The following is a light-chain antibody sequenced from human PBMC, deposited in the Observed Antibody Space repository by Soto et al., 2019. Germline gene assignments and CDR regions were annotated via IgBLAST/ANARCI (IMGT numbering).Light chain of an antibody. CDR3: QQYDYWPET. J-gene: IGKJ1*01. Sequence: EKVMTQSPATLSVSPGERATLSCRASQSVSSNLAWYQQKPGQAPRLLIYDASTRATGIPARFSGSGSGTEFTLTISSLQSEDLAVYYCQQYDYWPETFGQGTKVEIK. V-gene: IGKV3-15*01. CDR2: DAS. CDR1: QSVSSN.